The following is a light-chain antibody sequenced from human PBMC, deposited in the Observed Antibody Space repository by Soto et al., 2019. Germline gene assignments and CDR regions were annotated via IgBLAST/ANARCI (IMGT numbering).Light chain of an antibody. CDR1: SGHSSYA. CDR3: QTWGTGIQV. J-gene: IGLJ2*01. CDR2: LNSAGSH. Sequence: QAVVTQSPSASASLGASVKLTCTLSSGHSSYAIAWHQQHPEKGPWYLMKLNSAGSHSKGDGIPDRFSGSSSGAERYLTISSLQSEDEADYYCQTWGTGIQVFGGGTKVTVL. V-gene: IGLV4-69*01.